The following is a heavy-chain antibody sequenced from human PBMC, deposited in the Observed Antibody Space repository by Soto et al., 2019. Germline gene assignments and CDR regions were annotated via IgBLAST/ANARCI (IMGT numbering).Heavy chain of an antibody. V-gene: IGHV3-30-3*01. J-gene: IGHJ6*02. D-gene: IGHD5-18*01. CDR3: ARDLLDTAMVFDYYYYGMDV. CDR2: ISYDGSNK. CDR1: GFTLSSYA. Sequence: GGSLRLSCAASGFTLSSYAMHWVRQAPGKGLEWVAVISYDGSNKYYADSVKGRFTISRDNSKNTLYLQMNSLRAEDTAVYYCARDLLDTAMVFDYYYYGMDVWGQGTTVTVSS.